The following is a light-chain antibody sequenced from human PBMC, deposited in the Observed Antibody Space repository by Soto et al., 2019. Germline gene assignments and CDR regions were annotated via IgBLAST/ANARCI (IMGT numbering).Light chain of an antibody. CDR3: QQYGSSPT. CDR2: YIS. Sequence: EIVMTQSPATLSVSPGETASLSCRASQSAGNFLAWYQQKPGQAPRLLIYYISTRATGIPARFSGSGSGTDFTLTISRLEPEDFAVYYCQQYGSSPTFGQGTKVDIK. CDR1: QSAGNF. V-gene: IGKV3-20*01. J-gene: IGKJ1*01.